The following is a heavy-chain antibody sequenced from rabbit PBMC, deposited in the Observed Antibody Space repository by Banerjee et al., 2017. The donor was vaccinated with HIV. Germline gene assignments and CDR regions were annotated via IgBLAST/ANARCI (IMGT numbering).Heavy chain of an antibody. CDR3: ARQAGVAGYSYSSRFNL. CDR2: INTITGTA. Sequence: QLVESGGGLVKPGASLTLTCKASGFSFTFKDVMCWVRQAPGKGLEWIACINTITGTAVYATWAKGRFTISKTSSTTVALQMTSLTAADTATYFCARQAGVAGYSYSSRFNLWGPGTLVTVS. D-gene: IGHD7-1*01. J-gene: IGHJ4*01. CDR1: GFSFTFKDV. V-gene: IGHV1S45*01.